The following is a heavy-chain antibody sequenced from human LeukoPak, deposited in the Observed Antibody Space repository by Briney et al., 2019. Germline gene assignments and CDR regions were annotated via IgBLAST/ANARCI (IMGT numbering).Heavy chain of an antibody. Sequence: PSETQSLTCAVYGGSFSGYYWSWIRQPPGKGLEWIGEINHSGSTNYNPSLKSRVTISVDTSENQFSLKLSSVTAADTAVYYCARGSRGSGSYYSGYFDYWGQGTLVTVSS. CDR1: GGSFSGYY. CDR2: INHSGST. CDR3: ARGSRGSGSYYSGYFDY. V-gene: IGHV4-34*01. J-gene: IGHJ4*02. D-gene: IGHD3-10*01.